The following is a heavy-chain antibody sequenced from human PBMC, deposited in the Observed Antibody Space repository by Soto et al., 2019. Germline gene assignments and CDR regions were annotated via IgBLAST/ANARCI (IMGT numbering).Heavy chain of an antibody. J-gene: IGHJ6*02. Sequence: SVKVSCKASGGTFSSYAISWVRQAPGQGLEWMGGIIPIFGTANYAQKFQGRVTITADESTSTAYMELSSLRSEDTAVYYCARAPPSGIAARQYYYGMDVWGQGTTVTVSS. V-gene: IGHV1-69*13. CDR3: ARAPPSGIAARQYYYGMDV. CDR1: GGTFSSYA. D-gene: IGHD6-6*01. CDR2: IIPIFGTA.